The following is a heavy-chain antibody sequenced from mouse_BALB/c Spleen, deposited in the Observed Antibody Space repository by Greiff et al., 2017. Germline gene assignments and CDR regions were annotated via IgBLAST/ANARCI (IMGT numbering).Heavy chain of an antibody. J-gene: IGHJ3*01. D-gene: IGHD1-1*01. CDR3: ARDHYGSSFLAY. V-gene: IGHV3-6*02. CDR2: ISYDGSN. Sequence: EVKLVESGPGLVKPSQSLSLTCSVTGYSITSGYYWNWIRQFPGNKLEWMGYISYDGSNNYNPSLKNRISITRDTSKNQFFLKLNSVTTEDTATYYCARDHYGSSFLAYWGQGTLVTVSA. CDR1: GYSITSGYY.